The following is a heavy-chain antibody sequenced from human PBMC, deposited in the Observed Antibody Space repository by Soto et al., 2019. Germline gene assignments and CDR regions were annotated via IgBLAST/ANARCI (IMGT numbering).Heavy chain of an antibody. CDR2: IIPIFGTA. V-gene: IGHV1-69*13. CDR3: ARDLKRYYDSSGYGYYYYGMDV. Sequence: SVKVSCKASGGTFSSYAISWVRQAPGQGLEWMGGIIPIFGTANYAQKFQGRVTITADESTSTAYMELSSLRSEDTAVYYCARDLKRYYDSSGYGYYYYGMDVWGQGTTVTVSS. J-gene: IGHJ6*02. D-gene: IGHD3-22*01. CDR1: GGTFSSYA.